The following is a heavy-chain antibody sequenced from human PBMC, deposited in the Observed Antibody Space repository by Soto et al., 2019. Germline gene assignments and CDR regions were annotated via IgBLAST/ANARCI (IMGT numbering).Heavy chain of an antibody. CDR1: GYTFTNYD. J-gene: IGHJ6*02. Sequence: ASLKVSCKASGYTFTNYDINWVRQAPGQGLEWMGWISTYTGNTNYAQKLQGRVTMTTDTSTSTAYMELRSLRSDDTAVYYCARGYYYGSGRPTPGGMDVWGQGTTVTV. V-gene: IGHV1-18*01. D-gene: IGHD3-10*01. CDR2: ISTYTGNT. CDR3: ARGYYYGSGRPTPGGMDV.